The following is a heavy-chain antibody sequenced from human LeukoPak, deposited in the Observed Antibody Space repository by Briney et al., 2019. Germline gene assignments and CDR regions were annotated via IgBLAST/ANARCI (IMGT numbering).Heavy chain of an antibody. Sequence: ASVNVSCKASGCTFTSYGISRLRQAPGQGLEWMGGISAYNGNTNYAQKLQGRVTMTTDTSTSTAYMELRSLRSDDTAVYYCARGLPSSSSNFDYWGQGTLVTVSS. D-gene: IGHD6-13*01. V-gene: IGHV1-18*01. CDR3: ARGLPSSSSNFDY. CDR2: ISAYNGNT. J-gene: IGHJ4*02. CDR1: GCTFTSYG.